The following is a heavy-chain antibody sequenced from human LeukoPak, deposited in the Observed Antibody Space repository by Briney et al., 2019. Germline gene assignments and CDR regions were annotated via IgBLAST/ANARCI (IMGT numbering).Heavy chain of an antibody. CDR3: AKDTTRHIVVVPAAFDY. CDR2: ISYDGSNK. Sequence: AGGSLRLSCAASGFTFSSYGMHWVRQAPGKGLEWVAVISYDGSNKYYADSVKGRFTISRDNSNNTLYLQMNNLRAEDTAVYYCAKDTTRHIVVVPAAFDYWGQGTLVTVSS. J-gene: IGHJ4*02. V-gene: IGHV3-30*18. D-gene: IGHD2-2*01. CDR1: GFTFSSYG.